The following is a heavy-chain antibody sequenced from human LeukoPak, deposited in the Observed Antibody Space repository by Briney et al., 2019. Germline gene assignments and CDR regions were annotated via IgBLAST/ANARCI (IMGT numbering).Heavy chain of an antibody. Sequence: SETLSLTCTVSGGSISSYYWTWIRQPAGKGLEWIGRIYSSGSTIYNPSLKSRVTISVDTSKNQFSLKLSSVTAADTAVYYCARGPYQLLFFGGNWFDPWGQGTLVTVSS. J-gene: IGHJ5*02. CDR3: ARGPYQLLFFGGNWFDP. CDR2: IYSSGST. D-gene: IGHD2-2*01. V-gene: IGHV4-4*07. CDR1: GGSISSYY.